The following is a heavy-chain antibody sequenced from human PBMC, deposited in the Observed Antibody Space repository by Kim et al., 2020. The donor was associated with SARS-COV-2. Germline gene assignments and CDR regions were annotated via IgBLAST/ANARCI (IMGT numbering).Heavy chain of an antibody. J-gene: IGHJ4*02. CDR2: MNPNSGNT. V-gene: IGHV1-8*01. D-gene: IGHD6-13*01. CDR3: ALITHSSSWYNDY. Sequence: ASVKVSCKASGYTFTSYDINWVRQATGQGLEWMGWMNPNSGNTGYAQKFQGRVTMTRNTSISTAYMELSSLRSEDTAVYYCALITHSSSWYNDYWGQGTLVTVSS. CDR1: GYTFTSYD.